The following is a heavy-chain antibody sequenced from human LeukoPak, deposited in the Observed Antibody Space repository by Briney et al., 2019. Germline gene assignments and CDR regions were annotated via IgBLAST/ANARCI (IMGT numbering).Heavy chain of an antibody. CDR3: ASGYDSRGNDY. Sequence: ASVKVSCKASGYTFTSYDINWVRQATGQGLEWMGWMNPNSGNTDYAQKVQGRVTMTSNISISTAYMELSSLRAEDTAVYYCASGYDSRGNDYWGKGTLVTVSS. CDR2: MNPNSGNT. CDR1: GYTFTSYD. V-gene: IGHV1-8*02. D-gene: IGHD3-22*01. J-gene: IGHJ4*02.